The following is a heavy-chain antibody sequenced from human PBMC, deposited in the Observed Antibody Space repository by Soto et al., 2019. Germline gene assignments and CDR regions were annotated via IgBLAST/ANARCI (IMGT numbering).Heavy chain of an antibody. D-gene: IGHD3-22*01. J-gene: IGHJ4*02. Sequence: GWLRRSCAGSGCTFSSYAMHWVRQAPGKGLEWVAVISYDGSNKYYADSVKGRFTISRDNSKNTLYLQMNSLRAEDTAVYYCERNTYYYDSSGPLGYWGQGTLVTVSS. CDR3: ERNTYYYDSSGPLGY. CDR2: ISYDGSNK. V-gene: IGHV3-30-3*01. CDR1: GCTFSSYA.